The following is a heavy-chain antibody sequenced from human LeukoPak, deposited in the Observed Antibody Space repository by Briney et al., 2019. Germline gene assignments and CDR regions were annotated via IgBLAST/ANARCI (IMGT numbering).Heavy chain of an antibody. D-gene: IGHD6-13*01. J-gene: IGHJ3*02. Sequence: SETLSLTCAVSGGSISSSNWWSWVRQPPGKGLEWIGEIYHSGSTNYNPSLKSRVTISVDKSKNQFSLKLSSVTAADTAVYYCARAGYSSSWAPRDAFDIWGQGTMVTVSS. V-gene: IGHV4-4*02. CDR3: ARAGYSSSWAPRDAFDI. CDR1: GGSISSSNW. CDR2: IYHSGST.